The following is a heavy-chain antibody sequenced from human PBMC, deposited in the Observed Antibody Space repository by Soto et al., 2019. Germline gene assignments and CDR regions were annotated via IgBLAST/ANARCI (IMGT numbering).Heavy chain of an antibody. D-gene: IGHD2-2*01. J-gene: IGHJ5*02. CDR2: IKQDGSEK. Sequence: EVQLVESGGGLVQPGGSLRLSCAASGFTFSSYWMSWVRQAPGKGLEWVANIKQDGSEKYYVDSVKGRFTISRDNAKNSLYLQMNSPRAEATAVYYCARQIYQLHNWFAPWGQGTLVTVSS. V-gene: IGHV3-7*03. CDR1: GFTFSSYW. CDR3: ARQIYQLHNWFAP.